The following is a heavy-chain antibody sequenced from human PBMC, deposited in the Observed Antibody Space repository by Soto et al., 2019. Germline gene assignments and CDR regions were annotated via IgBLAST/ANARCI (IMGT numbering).Heavy chain of an antibody. Sequence: GGSLRLSCSASGFTFSSYGMHWVRQAPGKGLEWVAVIWYDGSNKYYADSVKGRFTISRDKSKKTLYLQMNSLRAEDTAVYYCARGACWGPSTDAFDIWGQGTMVTVSS. CDR3: ARGACWGPSTDAFDI. D-gene: IGHD7-27*01. CDR2: IWYDGSNK. CDR1: GFTFSSYG. J-gene: IGHJ3*02. V-gene: IGHV3-33*01.